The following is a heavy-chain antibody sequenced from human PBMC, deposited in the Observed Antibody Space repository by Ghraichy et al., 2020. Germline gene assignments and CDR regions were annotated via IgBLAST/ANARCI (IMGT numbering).Heavy chain of an antibody. D-gene: IGHD3-9*01. CDR2: ISSSSSYI. CDR1: GFTFSSYS. J-gene: IGHJ3*02. CDR3: ARLHRLRYFDWSPLYDAFDI. V-gene: IGHV3-21*01. Sequence: GGSLRLSCAASGFTFSSYSMNWVRQAPGKGLEWVSSISSSSSYIYYADSVKGRFTISRDNAKNSLYLQMNSLRAEDTAVYYCARLHRLRYFDWSPLYDAFDISGQGTMVTVSS.